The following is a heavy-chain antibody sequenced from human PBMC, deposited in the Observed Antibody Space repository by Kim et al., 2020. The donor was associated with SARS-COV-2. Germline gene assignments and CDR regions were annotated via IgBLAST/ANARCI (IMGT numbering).Heavy chain of an antibody. J-gene: IGHJ6*03. CDR1: GGSISSYY. D-gene: IGHD3-3*01. CDR3: ARRRFLEWFDYYYYYMDV. Sequence: SETLSLTCTVSGGSISSYYWSWIRQPPGKGLEWIGYIYYSGSTNYNPSLKSRVTISVDTSKNQFSLKLSSVTAADTAVYYCARRRFLEWFDYYYYYMDVWGKGTTVTVSS. CDR2: IYYSGST. V-gene: IGHV4-59*01.